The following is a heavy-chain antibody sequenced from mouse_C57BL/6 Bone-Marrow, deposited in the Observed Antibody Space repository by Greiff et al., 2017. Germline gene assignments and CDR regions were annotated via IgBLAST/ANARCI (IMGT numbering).Heavy chain of an antibody. Sequence: EVQLQQSGAELVRPGASVKLSCTASGFNIKDDYMHWVKQRPEQGLEWIGWIDPENGDTEYASKFQGKATITAYTSSNTAYLQLSSLTSEDTAVYYCTAYGLYAMDYWGQGTSVTVSS. V-gene: IGHV14-4*01. CDR2: IDPENGDT. D-gene: IGHD2-10*02. CDR3: TAYGLYAMDY. J-gene: IGHJ4*01. CDR1: GFNIKDDY.